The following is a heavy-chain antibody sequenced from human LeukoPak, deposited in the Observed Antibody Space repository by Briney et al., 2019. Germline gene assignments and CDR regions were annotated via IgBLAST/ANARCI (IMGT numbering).Heavy chain of an antibody. CDR3: ASGDYGDYDPYYYYYYMDV. V-gene: IGHV1-18*01. J-gene: IGHJ6*03. D-gene: IGHD4-17*01. CDR2: ISAYNGNT. CDR1: GYTFTSYG. Sequence: ASVKVSCKASGYTFTSYGISWVRQAPGQGLEWMGWISAYNGNTNYAQKLQGRVTMTRDMSTSTVYMELSSLRSEDTAVHYCASGDYGDYDPYYYYYYMDVWGKGTTVTVSS.